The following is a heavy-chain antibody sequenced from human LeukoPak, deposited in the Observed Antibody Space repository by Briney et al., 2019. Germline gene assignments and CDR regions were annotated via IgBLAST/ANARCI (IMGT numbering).Heavy chain of an antibody. Sequence: GGSLRLSCAASGFTFSNYAINWLRQAPGKGLDWVSSISSSSGYIYYADSVKGRSTISRDNAKNSLYLQMNSLRAEDTAVYFCASWVGLGPTLDYSYYMDVWGKGTTVTVSS. CDR2: ISSSSGYI. CDR3: ASWVGLGPTLDYSYYMDV. D-gene: IGHD1-26*01. CDR1: GFTFSNYA. J-gene: IGHJ6*03. V-gene: IGHV3-21*01.